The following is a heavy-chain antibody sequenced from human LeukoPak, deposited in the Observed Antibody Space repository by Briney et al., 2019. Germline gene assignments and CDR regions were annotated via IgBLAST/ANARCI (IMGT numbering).Heavy chain of an antibody. CDR3: AREVYYYGSGSYAPDY. V-gene: IGHV3-33*07. J-gene: IGHJ4*02. D-gene: IGHD3-10*01. CDR1: GFTFSAFW. Sequence: PGGSLRLSCAASGFTFSAFWMGWVRQAPGKGLEWVAVIWYDGSNKYYADSVKGRFTISRDNSKNTLYLQMNSLRAEDTAVYYCAREVYYYGSGSYAPDYWGQGTLVTVSS. CDR2: IWYDGSNK.